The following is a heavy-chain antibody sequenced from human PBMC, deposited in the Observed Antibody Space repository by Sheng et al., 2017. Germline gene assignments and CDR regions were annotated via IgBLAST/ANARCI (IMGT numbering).Heavy chain of an antibody. J-gene: IGHJ6*02. CDR3: ARAANYYGSGSYYARETYYYYGMDV. CDR1: GYTFTDYY. Sequence: SGAEMKKSGASVKVSCKTSGYTFTDYYINWVRQAPGQGLEWMGGIIPIFGTANYAQKFQGRVTITADESTSTAYMELSSLRSEDTAVYYCARAANYYGSGSYYARETYYYYGMDVWDQGP. CDR2: IIPIFGTA. V-gene: IGHV1-69*13. D-gene: IGHD3-10*01.